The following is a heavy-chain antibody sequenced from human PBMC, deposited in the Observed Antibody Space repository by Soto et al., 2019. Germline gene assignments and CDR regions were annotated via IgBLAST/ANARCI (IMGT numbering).Heavy chain of an antibody. J-gene: IGHJ3*02. CDR1: GFTFSSYE. V-gene: IGHV3-48*03. CDR3: ARAPQQTAALGDDAFDI. Sequence: GGSLRLSCAASGFTFSSYEMNWVRQAPGKGLEWVSYISSSGSTIYYADSVKGRFTISRDNAKNSLYLQMNSLRAEDTAVYYCARAPQQTAALGDDAFDIWGQGTMVTVSS. CDR2: ISSSGSTI. D-gene: IGHD6-13*01.